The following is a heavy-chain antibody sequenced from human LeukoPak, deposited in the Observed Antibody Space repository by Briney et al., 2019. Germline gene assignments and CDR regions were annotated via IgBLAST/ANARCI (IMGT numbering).Heavy chain of an antibody. CDR3: AKDLSRLEGKGYSYGHPFDY. D-gene: IGHD5-18*01. V-gene: IGHV3-30*02. Sequence: PGGSLRLSCAASGFTFSSYGMHWVRQAPGKGLEWVAFIRYDGSNKYYADSVKGRFTISRDNSKNTLYLQMNSLRAEDTAVYYCAKDLSRLEGKGYSYGHPFDYWGQGTLVTVSS. CDR2: IRYDGSNK. CDR1: GFTFSSYG. J-gene: IGHJ4*02.